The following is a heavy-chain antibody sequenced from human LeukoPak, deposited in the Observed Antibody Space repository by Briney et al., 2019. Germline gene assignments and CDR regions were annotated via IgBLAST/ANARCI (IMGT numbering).Heavy chain of an antibody. J-gene: IGHJ4*02. CDR2: IYYSGST. D-gene: IGHD6-19*01. V-gene: IGHV4-39*01. CDR1: GGSISSSSYY. Sequence: SETLSLTCTVSGGSISSSSYYWGWIRQPPGKGLEWIGSIYYSGSTYYIPSLKSRVTISVDTSKNQFSLKLSSVTAADTAVYYCARQVAVAGSYYFDYWGQGTLVTVSS. CDR3: ARQVAVAGSYYFDY.